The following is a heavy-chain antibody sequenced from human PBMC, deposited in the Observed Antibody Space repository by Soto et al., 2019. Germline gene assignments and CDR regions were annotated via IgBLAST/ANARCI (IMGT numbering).Heavy chain of an antibody. Sequence: EVQLLESGGGLVQPGGSLRLSCAASGFTFNNYAMTWVRQAPGKGLEWVSSISGSGDSTYYADSVKGRFTISRDNSKNTVHLQMKSLRVEDTAVYYCAKIGAYYVGGFDYWGQGTLVTGFS. V-gene: IGHV3-23*01. CDR2: ISGSGDST. CDR3: AKIGAYYVGGFDY. J-gene: IGHJ4*02. D-gene: IGHD3-16*01. CDR1: GFTFNNYA.